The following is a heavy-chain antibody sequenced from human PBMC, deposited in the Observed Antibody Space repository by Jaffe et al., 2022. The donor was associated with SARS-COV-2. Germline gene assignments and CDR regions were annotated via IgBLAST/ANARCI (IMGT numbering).Heavy chain of an antibody. J-gene: IGHJ4*02. CDR2: ISWNSGSI. V-gene: IGHV3-9*01. D-gene: IGHD5-12*01. Sequence: EVQLVESGGGLVQPGRSLRLSCAASGFTFDDYAMHWVRQAPGKGLEWVSGISWNSGSIGYADSVKGRFTISRDNAKNSLYLQMNSLRAEDTALYYCAKVSEEMATTSHFDYWGQGTLVTVSS. CDR1: GFTFDDYA. CDR3: AKVSEEMATTSHFDY.